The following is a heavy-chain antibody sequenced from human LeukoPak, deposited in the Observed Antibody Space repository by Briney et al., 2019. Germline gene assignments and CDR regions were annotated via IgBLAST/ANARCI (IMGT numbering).Heavy chain of an antibody. J-gene: IGHJ5*02. D-gene: IGHD2-8*01. CDR3: ARNGDWFDP. Sequence: SETLSLTCTVSGYSISSGYYWGWIRQPPGKGLEWIGSIYHSGSTYYNPSLKSRVTISVDTSKYQFSLKLSSVTAADTAVYYCARNGDWFDPWGQGTLVTVSS. CDR1: GYSISSGYY. V-gene: IGHV4-38-2*02. CDR2: IYHSGST.